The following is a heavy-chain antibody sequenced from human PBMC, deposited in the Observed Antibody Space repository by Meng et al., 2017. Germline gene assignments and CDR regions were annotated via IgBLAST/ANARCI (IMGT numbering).Heavy chain of an antibody. V-gene: IGHV4-39*06. Sequence: RLPLPESGPGLVKPSETLSLTCTVSGGSFSSSSYYWGWIRQPPGKGLEWIGSIYYSGSTYYNPSLKSRVTISVDTSKNQFSLKLSSVTAADTAVYYCARDGIAAAGTGRSYFQHWGQGTLVTVSS. D-gene: IGHD6-13*01. CDR2: IYYSGST. CDR1: GGSFSSSSYY. J-gene: IGHJ1*01. CDR3: ARDGIAAAGTGRSYFQH.